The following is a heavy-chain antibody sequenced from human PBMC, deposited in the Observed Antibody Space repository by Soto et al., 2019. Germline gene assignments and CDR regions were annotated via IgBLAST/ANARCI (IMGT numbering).Heavy chain of an antibody. CDR3: ARLVSLLQAIGS. Sequence: PRESLKISCQTAWGTFTDYWIGWVRQMPGGGRGWLGLIFPRVFGVRYSPSFEGQCIISADRSSATAFLQWRSLEASDSAFYFCARLVSLLQAIGSWGQGSPGTVSS. CDR2: IFPRVFGV. CDR1: WGTFTDYW. J-gene: IGHJ5*01. V-gene: IGHV5-51*01. D-gene: IGHD4-4*01.